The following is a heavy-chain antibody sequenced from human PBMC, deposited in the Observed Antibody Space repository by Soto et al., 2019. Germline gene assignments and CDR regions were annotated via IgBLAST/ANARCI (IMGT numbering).Heavy chain of an antibody. Sequence: PGESLKISCKGSGYSFTNYWIGWVRQMPGKGLEWMGIIYVGDSDTRYSPSFQGQVTISADKSISTAYLQWSSLKASDTAMYYCARTYDSRGQPVYGMDVWGQGTTVTVSS. J-gene: IGHJ6*02. CDR3: ARTYDSRGQPVYGMDV. CDR2: IYVGDSDT. V-gene: IGHV5-51*01. CDR1: GYSFTNYW. D-gene: IGHD3-22*01.